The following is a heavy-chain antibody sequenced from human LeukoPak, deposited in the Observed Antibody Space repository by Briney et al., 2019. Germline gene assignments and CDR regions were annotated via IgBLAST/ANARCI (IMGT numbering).Heavy chain of an antibody. D-gene: IGHD4-11*01. CDR3: ARVSSSFTVTTGAHFDY. CDR1: GFTFSSYS. V-gene: IGHV3-21*01. J-gene: IGHJ4*02. Sequence: GGSLRLSCAASGFTFSSYSMNWVRQAPGKGLEWVSSISSSSGYIYYADSVKGRFTISRDNAKNSLYLQMNSLRAEDTAVYYCARVSSSFTVTTGAHFDYWGQGTLVTVSS. CDR2: ISSSSGYI.